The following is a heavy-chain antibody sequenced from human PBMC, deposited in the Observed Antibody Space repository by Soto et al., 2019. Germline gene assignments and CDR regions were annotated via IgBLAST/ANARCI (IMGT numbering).Heavy chain of an antibody. CDR3: ARADYDISTGYYGSFAFDI. J-gene: IGHJ3*02. V-gene: IGHV1-8*01. D-gene: IGHD3-9*01. CDR2: MNPNSGNT. CDR1: GYTFTSYD. Sequence: ASVKVSCKASGYTFTSYDINWVRQATGQGLEWMGWMNPNSGNTGYAQKFQGRVTMTRNTSISTAYMELSSLRSEDTAVYYCARADYDISTGYYGSFAFDIWGQGTMVTVSS.